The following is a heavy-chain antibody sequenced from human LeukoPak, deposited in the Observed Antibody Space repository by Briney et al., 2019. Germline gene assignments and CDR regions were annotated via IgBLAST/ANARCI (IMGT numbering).Heavy chain of an antibody. CDR2: INHSGST. CDR1: GGSFSGYY. Sequence: SETLPLTCAVYGGSFSGYYWSWIRQPPGKGLEWIGEINHSGSTNYNPSLKSRVTISVDTSKNQFSLKLSSVTAADTAVYYCARGGPWIVVVPAGDYNWFDPWGQGTLVTVSS. V-gene: IGHV4-34*01. D-gene: IGHD2-2*01. J-gene: IGHJ5*02. CDR3: ARGGPWIVVVPAGDYNWFDP.